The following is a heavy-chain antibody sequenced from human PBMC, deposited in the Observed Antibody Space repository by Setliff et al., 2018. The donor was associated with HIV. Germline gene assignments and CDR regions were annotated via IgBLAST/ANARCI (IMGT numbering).Heavy chain of an antibody. D-gene: IGHD6-6*01. V-gene: IGHV4-39*01. J-gene: IGHJ4*02. CDR3: ARHRASSSGFPPDF. CDR1: GDSVGSNTFY. CDR2: INHSGNT. Sequence: KASETLSLTCSVYGDSVGSNTFYWGWLRQPPGKEPEWIGSINHSGNTYYYPSLKSRVTMSVDTSKNQFSLRLSSVTATDTAVYYCARHRASSSGFPPDFWGQGILVTVSS.